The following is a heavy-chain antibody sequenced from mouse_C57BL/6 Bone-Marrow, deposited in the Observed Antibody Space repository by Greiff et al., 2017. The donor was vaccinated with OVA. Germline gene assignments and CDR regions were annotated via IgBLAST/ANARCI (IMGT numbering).Heavy chain of an antibody. CDR3: VRLLRSFAY. J-gene: IGHJ3*01. D-gene: IGHD1-1*01. V-gene: IGHV10-1*01. CDR2: IRSKSNNYAT. Sequence: GGGLVQPKGSLKLSCAASGFSFNTYAMNWVRQAPGKGLEWVARIRSKSNNYATYYADSVKDRFTISRDDSESMLYLQMNNLKTEDTAMYYCVRLLRSFAYWGQVTLVTVSA. CDR1: GFSFNTYA.